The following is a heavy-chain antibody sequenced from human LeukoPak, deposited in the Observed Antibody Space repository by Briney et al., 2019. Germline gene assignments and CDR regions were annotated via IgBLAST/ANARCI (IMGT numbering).Heavy chain of an antibody. CDR2: ISGSGGST. CDR3: AKGSGSQPYYDYGMDV. CDR1: GFTFSSYA. V-gene: IGHV3-23*01. J-gene: IGHJ6*02. D-gene: IGHD1-26*01. Sequence: GGSLRLSCAASGFTFSSYAMSWVRQAPGKGLEWVSGISGSGGSTDYADSVKGRFTISRDNSKNTLYLQMNSLRAEDTAVYYCAKGSGSQPYYDYGMDVWGQGTTVSVSS.